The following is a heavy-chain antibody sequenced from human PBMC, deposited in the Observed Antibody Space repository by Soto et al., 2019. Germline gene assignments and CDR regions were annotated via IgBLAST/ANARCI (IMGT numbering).Heavy chain of an antibody. CDR2: ISSSSSTI. CDR3: ARDRRYYGSGSYVGYYYYYGMDV. CDR1: GFTFSSYS. D-gene: IGHD3-10*01. V-gene: IGHV3-48*02. J-gene: IGHJ6*02. Sequence: EVQLVESGGGLVQPGGSLRLSCAASGFTFSSYSMNWVRQAPGKGLEWVSYISSSSSTIYYADSVKGRYTISRDNAKNSLYLQMNSLRDEDTAVYYCARDRRYYGSGSYVGYYYYYGMDVWGQGTTFTVSS.